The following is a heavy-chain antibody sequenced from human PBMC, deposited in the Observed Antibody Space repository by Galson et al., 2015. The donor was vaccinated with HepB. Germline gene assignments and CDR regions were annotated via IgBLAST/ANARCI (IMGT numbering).Heavy chain of an antibody. D-gene: IGHD5-12*01. CDR3: AITRPLNIVATISEFDY. J-gene: IGHJ4*02. Sequence: SVKVSCKASGYTFTSYGISWVRQAPGQGLEWMGWISAYNGNTNYAQKLQGRVTMTTDTSTSTAYMELRSLRSDDTAVYYCAITRPLNIVATISEFDYWGQGTLVTVSS. CDR2: ISAYNGNT. CDR1: GYTFTSYG. V-gene: IGHV1-18*04.